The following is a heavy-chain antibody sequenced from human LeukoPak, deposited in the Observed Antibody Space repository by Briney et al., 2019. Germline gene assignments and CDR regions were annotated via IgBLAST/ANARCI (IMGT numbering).Heavy chain of an antibody. V-gene: IGHV3-23*01. Sequence: GGSLRLSCAASGFTFSSYAMSWVRQAPGKGLEWVSAISGRGGSTYYADSVKGRFTISRDNSKNTLYLQMNSLRAEDTAVYYCAKDFWSGYYNWGYYFDYWGQGTLVTVSS. CDR1: GFTFSSYA. CDR3: AKDFWSGYYNWGYYFDY. D-gene: IGHD3-3*01. J-gene: IGHJ4*02. CDR2: ISGRGGST.